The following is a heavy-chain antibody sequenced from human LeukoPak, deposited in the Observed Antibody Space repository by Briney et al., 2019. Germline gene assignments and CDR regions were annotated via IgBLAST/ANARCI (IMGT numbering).Heavy chain of an antibody. Sequence: GGSLRLSCAASGFTFSSYSMNWVRQAPGKGLEWVSSISSSSSYIYYADSVKGRSTISRDNAKNSLYLQMNSLRAEDTAVYYCATTSTDPYYYYMDVWGKGTTVTVSS. CDR2: ISSSSSYI. J-gene: IGHJ6*03. CDR3: ATTSTDPYYYYMDV. CDR1: GFTFSSYS. V-gene: IGHV3-21*01. D-gene: IGHD4-17*01.